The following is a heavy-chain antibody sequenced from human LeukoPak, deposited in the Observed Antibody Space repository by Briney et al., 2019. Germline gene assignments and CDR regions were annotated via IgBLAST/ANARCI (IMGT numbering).Heavy chain of an antibody. D-gene: IGHD1-26*01. CDR3: ARDGLSGSYYDF. CDR2: IKQDGSEI. CDR1: GLTFRSYW. V-gene: IGHV3-7*01. J-gene: IGHJ4*02. Sequence: GSLRLSCAVSGLTFRSYWMSWVRQAPGKGLEWVASIKQDGSEIYYVDSVKGRFTISRDNAKNALYLQMNSLRAEDTAMYYCARDGLSGSYYDFWGQGTLVTVSS.